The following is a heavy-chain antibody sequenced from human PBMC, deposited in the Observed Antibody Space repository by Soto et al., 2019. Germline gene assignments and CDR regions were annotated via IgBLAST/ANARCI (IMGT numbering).Heavy chain of an antibody. CDR2: ISSSSSTI. Sequence: EVQLVESGGGLVQPGGSLRLSCAASGFTFSSYSMNWVRQAPGKGLEWVSYISSSSSTIYYADSVKGRFTISRDNAKNSLYLQMNSLRAEDTAVYYCARDPRFLEWSATPFDYWGQGTLVTVSS. CDR1: GFTFSSYS. D-gene: IGHD3-3*01. J-gene: IGHJ4*02. V-gene: IGHV3-48*01. CDR3: ARDPRFLEWSATPFDY.